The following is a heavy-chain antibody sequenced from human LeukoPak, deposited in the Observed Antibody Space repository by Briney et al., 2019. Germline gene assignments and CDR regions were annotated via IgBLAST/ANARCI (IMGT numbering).Heavy chain of an antibody. CDR3: ARVRGYDFWSGHEYYFDY. D-gene: IGHD3-3*01. V-gene: IGHV1-46*01. CDR2: INPSGGST. Sequence: ASVKVSCKASGYTFTSYGISWVRQAPGQGREWMGIINPSGGSTSYAQKHQGRVTMTRDTSTSTVYMELSSLRSEDTAVYYCARVRGYDFWSGHEYYFDYWGQGTLVTVSS. J-gene: IGHJ4*02. CDR1: GYTFTSYG.